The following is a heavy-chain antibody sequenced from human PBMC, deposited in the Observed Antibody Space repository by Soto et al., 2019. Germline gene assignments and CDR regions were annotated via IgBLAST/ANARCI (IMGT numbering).Heavy chain of an antibody. CDR3: ARRLYDTSGYRYFDF. Sequence: GESLKISCNASGYSFSSYWIGWVRQIPGKGLEWMGIIFPDDSETRYSPSFQGKVSISVDKSITTAYLQWSSLKASDTAMYYCARRLYDTSGYRYFDFWGQGTLVTSPQ. CDR2: IFPDDSET. V-gene: IGHV5-51*01. CDR1: GYSFSSYW. D-gene: IGHD3-22*01. J-gene: IGHJ4*02.